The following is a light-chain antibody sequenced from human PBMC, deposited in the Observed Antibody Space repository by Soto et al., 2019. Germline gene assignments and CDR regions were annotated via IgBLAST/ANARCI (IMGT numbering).Light chain of an antibody. CDR3: SSYVVSSTSWV. J-gene: IGLJ3*02. V-gene: IGLV2-14*03. CDR2: DVN. Sequence: QSALTQPASVSGSPGRSITISCTGPSSDTDIFDFVSWYQQHPGKAPKLIIYDVNHRPSGVSDRFSGTKSGNTASLTISGLQAGDEAAYYCSSYVVSSTSWVFGGGTKPPS. CDR1: SSDTDIFDF.